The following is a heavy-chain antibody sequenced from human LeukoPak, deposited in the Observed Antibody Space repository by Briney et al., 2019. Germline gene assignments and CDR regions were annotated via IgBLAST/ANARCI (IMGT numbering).Heavy chain of an antibody. CDR3: AKRPRAGWAHDY. V-gene: IGHV3-23*01. J-gene: IGHJ4*02. CDR2: ISGSGGST. Sequence: GGSLRLSCAASGFTFSSYAMSWVRQAPGRGLEWVSAISGSGGSTYYADSVKGRFTISRDNSKNTLYLQMNSLRAEDTAVYYCAKRPRAGWAHDYWGQGTLVTVSS. D-gene: IGHD1-26*01. CDR1: GFTFSSYA.